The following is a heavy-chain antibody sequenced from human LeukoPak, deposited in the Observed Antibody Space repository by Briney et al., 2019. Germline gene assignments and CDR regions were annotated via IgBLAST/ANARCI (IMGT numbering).Heavy chain of an antibody. CDR1: GGSISSSSYY. V-gene: IGHV4-39*01. Sequence: SETLSLTCTVSGGSISSSSYYWGWIRQPPGKGLEWIGSIYYSGSTYYNPSLKSRVTISVDTSKNQFSLKLSSVTAADTAVYYCARTYYDFWSGYWYWGQGTLVTVSS. J-gene: IGHJ4*02. CDR3: ARTYYDFWSGYWY. D-gene: IGHD3-3*01. CDR2: IYYSGST.